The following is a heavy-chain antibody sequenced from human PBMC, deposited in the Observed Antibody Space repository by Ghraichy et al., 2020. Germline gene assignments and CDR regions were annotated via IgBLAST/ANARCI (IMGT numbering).Heavy chain of an antibody. J-gene: IGHJ6*02. Sequence: SQTLSLTCAISGDSVSSNSAAWNWIRQSPSRGLEWLGRTYYRSKWYNDYAVSVKSRITINPDTSKNQFSLQLNSVTPEDTAVYYCARVWRSSGPTYYYGMDVWGQGTTVTVSS. CDR3: ARVWRSSGPTYYYGMDV. D-gene: IGHD6-19*01. V-gene: IGHV6-1*01. CDR2: TYYRSKWYN. CDR1: GDSVSSNSAA.